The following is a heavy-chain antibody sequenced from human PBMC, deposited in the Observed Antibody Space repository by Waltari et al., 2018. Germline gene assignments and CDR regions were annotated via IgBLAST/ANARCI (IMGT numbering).Heavy chain of an antibody. CDR1: GFTFSSYE. CDR2: ISSSGSII. Sequence: EVQLVESGGGLVQPGGSVSIPCAASGFTFSSYEVNWVRQAPGKGLEWVSYISSSGSIIYYTDSVKGRFTISRDNAKNSLYLQMNSLRAEDTAIYYCATEGGYGDYVAYFDYWGQGTLVTVSS. V-gene: IGHV3-48*03. J-gene: IGHJ4*02. D-gene: IGHD4-17*01. CDR3: ATEGGYGDYVAYFDY.